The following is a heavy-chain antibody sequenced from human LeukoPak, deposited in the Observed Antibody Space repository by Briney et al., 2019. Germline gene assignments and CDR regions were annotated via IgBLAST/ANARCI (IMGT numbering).Heavy chain of an antibody. J-gene: IGHJ3*02. V-gene: IGHV3-23*01. CDR1: GFTFSSYA. D-gene: IGHD4-17*01. CDR3: AKDFKWRDYGEYYAFDI. CDR2: ISGSGGST. Sequence: GGSLRLSCAASGFTFSSYAMSWVRQAPGNGLEWVSAISGSGGSTYYADSVKGRFTISRDNPKNTLYLQMNSLRAEDTAVYYCAKDFKWRDYGEYYAFDIWGQGTMVTVSS.